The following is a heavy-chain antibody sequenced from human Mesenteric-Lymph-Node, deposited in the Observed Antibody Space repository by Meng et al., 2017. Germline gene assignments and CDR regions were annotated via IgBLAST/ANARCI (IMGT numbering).Heavy chain of an antibody. D-gene: IGHD2-2*01. V-gene: IGHV3-23*01. CDR3: ARDCCSSSHGMDV. Sequence: GESLKISCAASGFTFSSYAMSWVRQAPGKGLEWVSAISGSGGSTYYADSVKGRFTISRDNSKNTLYLQMNSLRAEETAVYYCARDCCSSSHGMDVWGRGTTVTVSS. J-gene: IGHJ6*02. CDR2: ISGSGGST. CDR1: GFTFSSYA.